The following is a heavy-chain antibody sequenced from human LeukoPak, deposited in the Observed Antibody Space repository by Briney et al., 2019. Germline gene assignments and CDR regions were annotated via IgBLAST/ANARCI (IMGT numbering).Heavy chain of an antibody. D-gene: IGHD5-18*01. J-gene: IGHJ4*02. CDR2: INRDGSST. Sequence: PGGSLRLACAASGFTFSSYSMNWVRQAPGKGLVWVSRINRDGSSTSYADSVKRRFTISRDNTKNTLHLQMNSLRAEDTAVYYCAGGGYTYGLYWGRGDLVTVSS. CDR1: GFTFSSYS. V-gene: IGHV3-74*01. CDR3: AGGGYTYGLY.